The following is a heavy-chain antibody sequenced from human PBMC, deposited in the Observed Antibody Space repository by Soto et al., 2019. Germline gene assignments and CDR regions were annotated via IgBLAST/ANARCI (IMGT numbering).Heavy chain of an antibody. CDR3: ARDREYSPYGMDV. Sequence: RASVKVSCKSSGDTFISYAISWVRQAPGQGLEWMGGVVPMFGIPNYAQKFQGRVTIIADESTSTAYLELSSLRVEDTAVYYCARDREYSPYGMDVWGQGTTVTVSS. CDR1: GDTFISYA. CDR2: VVPMFGIP. V-gene: IGHV1-69*13. J-gene: IGHJ6*02. D-gene: IGHD4-4*01.